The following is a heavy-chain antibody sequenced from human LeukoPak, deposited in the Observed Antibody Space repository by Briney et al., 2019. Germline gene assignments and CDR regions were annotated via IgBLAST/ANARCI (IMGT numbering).Heavy chain of an antibody. D-gene: IGHD3-22*01. CDR1: GYTFTTYD. Sequence: ASVKVSCKASGYTFTTYDIHWVRQATGQGLEWMGWMNPNSGKTGYAQKFQGRVTITRDTSASTAYMELSSLRSEDTAVYYCARPYTYYYDSSGHYYFDYWGQGTLVTVSS. J-gene: IGHJ4*02. CDR2: MNPNSGKT. V-gene: IGHV1-8*01. CDR3: ARPYTYYYDSSGHYYFDY.